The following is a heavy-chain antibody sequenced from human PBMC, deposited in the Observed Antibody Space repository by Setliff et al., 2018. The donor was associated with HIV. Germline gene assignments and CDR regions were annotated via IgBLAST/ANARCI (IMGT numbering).Heavy chain of an antibody. D-gene: IGHD6-19*01. CDR2: ISPNFGHT. J-gene: IGHJ6*02. V-gene: IGHV1-18*01. CDR1: GYTFTNFG. CDR3: ARLGSGWSDSYYYAMDV. Sequence: ASVKVSCKASGYTFTNFGISWVRQAPGHGLEWMGWISPNFGHTNYAQNFHGRITLTVDTSTSRAYMELRSLRSDDTAVYFCARLGSGWSDSYYYAMDVWGQGTTVTVSS.